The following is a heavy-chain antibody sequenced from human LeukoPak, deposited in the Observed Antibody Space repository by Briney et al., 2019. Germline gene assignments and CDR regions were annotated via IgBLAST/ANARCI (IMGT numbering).Heavy chain of an antibody. J-gene: IGHJ4*02. V-gene: IGHV1-24*01. CDR1: GYTLTELS. D-gene: IGHD3-22*01. CDR3: ARERDYYDSSGYYKGYFDY. CDR2: FDPEDGET. Sequence: ASVKVSCKVSGYTLTELSMHWVRQAPGKGLEWMGGFDPEDGETIYAQKFQGRVTMTRDTSTSTVYMELSSLRSEDTAVYYCARERDYYDSSGYYKGYFDYWGQGTLVTVSS.